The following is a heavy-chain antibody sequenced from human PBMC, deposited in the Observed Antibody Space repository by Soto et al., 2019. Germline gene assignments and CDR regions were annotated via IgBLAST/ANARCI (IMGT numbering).Heavy chain of an antibody. V-gene: IGHV1-18*04. Sequence: QVQLVQSGAEVKKPGASVKVSCKASGYTFTSYGISWVRQAPGQGLEWMGWISAYNGNTNYAQKLQGRVTMTTDTSTSTAYLELRSLRSEDTAVYYCARGGSGSWGRLLYYGMDVWGQGTTVTVSS. J-gene: IGHJ6*02. D-gene: IGHD1-26*01. CDR2: ISAYNGNT. CDR3: ARGGSGSWGRLLYYGMDV. CDR1: GYTFTSYG.